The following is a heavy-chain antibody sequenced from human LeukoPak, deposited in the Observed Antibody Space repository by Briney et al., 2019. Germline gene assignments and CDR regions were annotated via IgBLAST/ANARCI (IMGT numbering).Heavy chain of an antibody. V-gene: IGHV4-59*08. CDR1: VGSIISYY. Sequence: PSETLSLTCTVSVGSIISYYRSCIRHPPREGLEWIGYIYYSGSTNYSPSLKSQVTISVDTSKNQFSLKLSSVTAADTAVYYCARRESAYYFDYWGQGTLVTVSS. CDR3: ARRESAYYFDY. D-gene: IGHD6-25*01. CDR2: IYYSGST. J-gene: IGHJ4*02.